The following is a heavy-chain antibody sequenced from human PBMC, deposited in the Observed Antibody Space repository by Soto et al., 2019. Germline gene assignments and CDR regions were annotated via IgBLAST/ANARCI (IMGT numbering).Heavy chain of an antibody. Sequence: EVQLVESGGGLVQPGGSLRLSCAASGFTFSSYWMHWVRQAPGKGLVWVSRINSDGSSTSYADSVKGRFTNSRDNAKNTPYLQMNSLRAEDTAVYYCVRTSLVVAAATREDYWGQGTLVTVSS. V-gene: IGHV3-74*01. CDR1: GFTFSSYW. J-gene: IGHJ4*02. CDR3: VRTSLVVAAATREDY. D-gene: IGHD2-15*01. CDR2: INSDGSST.